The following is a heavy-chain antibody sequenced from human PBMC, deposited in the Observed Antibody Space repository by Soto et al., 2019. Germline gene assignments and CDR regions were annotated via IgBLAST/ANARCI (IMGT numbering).Heavy chain of an antibody. CDR3: ERLGFRIAWEAKYGMDV. CDR2: IYPGDSDT. CDR1: GYSFTSYW. D-gene: IGHD6-13*01. Sequence: GESLKISCKGSGYSFTSYWIGWVRQMPGKGLEWMGIIYPGDSDTRYSPSFQGQVTISADKSISTAYLQWSSLKASDTAMSYCERLGFRIAWEAKYGMDVWCQGTTVTVSS. J-gene: IGHJ6*02. V-gene: IGHV5-51*01.